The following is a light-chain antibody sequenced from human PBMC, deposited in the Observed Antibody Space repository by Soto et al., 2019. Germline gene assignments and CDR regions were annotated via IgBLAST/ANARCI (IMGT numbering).Light chain of an antibody. CDR1: QSVSSNY. CDR2: GAY. V-gene: IGKV3-20*01. J-gene: IGKJ5*01. Sequence: IVLTQSPGTLSLSPGERATLSCRAGQSVSSNYLAWYQQKPGQAPRLLIYGAYSRATGIQDKFSGSGSGTDFTLTIEGLEPEDFAVYYCKQYGYSPITFGQGTRLEIK. CDR3: KQYGYSPIT.